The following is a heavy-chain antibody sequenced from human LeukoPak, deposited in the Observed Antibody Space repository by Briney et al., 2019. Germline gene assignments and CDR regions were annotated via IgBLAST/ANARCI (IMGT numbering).Heavy chain of an antibody. V-gene: IGHV4-30-4*01. J-gene: IGHJ4*02. CDR2: IHHSGNT. CDR1: GDSISSGDHY. Sequence: SQTLSLTCAVSGDSISSGDHYWSWIRQPPGKGLEWIGYIHHSGNTHYNPSLRSRAITSVDTSKNQFSLSLNSLTAADSAVYYCARAAAATNSWYYFDYWGRGTQVTVSS. D-gene: IGHD2/OR15-2a*01. CDR3: ARAAAATNSWYYFDY.